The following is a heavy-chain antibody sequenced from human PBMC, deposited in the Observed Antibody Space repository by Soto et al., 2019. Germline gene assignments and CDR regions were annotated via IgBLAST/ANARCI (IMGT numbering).Heavy chain of an antibody. CDR3: ARQTTVTPYYYYYGMAV. J-gene: IGHJ6*02. CDR2: IYYSGST. CDR1: GGSISSSSYY. Sequence: SETLSLTCTVSGGSISSSSYYWGWIRQPPGKGLEWIGSIYYSGSTYYNPSLKSRVTISVDTSKNQFSLKLSSVTAADTAVYYCARQTTVTPYYYYYGMAVWGQGTTVTVSS. V-gene: IGHV4-39*01. D-gene: IGHD4-4*01.